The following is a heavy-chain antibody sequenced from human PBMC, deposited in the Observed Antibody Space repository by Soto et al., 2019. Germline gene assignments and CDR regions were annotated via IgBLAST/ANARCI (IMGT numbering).Heavy chain of an antibody. CDR1: GFTFISYA. D-gene: IGHD6-19*01. V-gene: IGHV3-23*01. CDR2: ISGSGGST. Sequence: LRLACAASGFTFISYAMSWVRQAPGEGLEWVSAISGSGGSTYYADSVKGRFTISRDNAKNSLYLQMNSLRAEDTAVYYCARGKEQWLPRYYYYGMDVWGQGTTVTVSS. J-gene: IGHJ6*02. CDR3: ARGKEQWLPRYYYYGMDV.